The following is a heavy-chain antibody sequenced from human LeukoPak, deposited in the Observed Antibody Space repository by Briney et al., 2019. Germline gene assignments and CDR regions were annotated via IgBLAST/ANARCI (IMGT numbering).Heavy chain of an antibody. CDR3: AIIRKYHLQEAVDR. CDR2: ISAYNGDT. Sequence: GASVKVSCKASGFTFTSYGFSWARQAPGQGIEWMGWISAYNGDTKYAQKFLGRVTMTMDTSTNTVYMELMSLRYDDTAVYYCAIIRKYHLQEAVDRWVQGTMVSVCS. V-gene: IGHV1-18*01. J-gene: IGHJ3*01. D-gene: IGHD2-2*01. CDR1: GFTFTSYG.